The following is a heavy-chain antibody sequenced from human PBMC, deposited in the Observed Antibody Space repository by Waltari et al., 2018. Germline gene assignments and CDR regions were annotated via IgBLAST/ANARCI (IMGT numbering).Heavy chain of an antibody. Sequence: VQLVQSGAEVRTPGSSVKVSCKASGGPFGGYGISWVRLTPGQSLEWLGVIIPIFGIPDYSQKFQDRLTITADASTSTAYMELSSLTSEDTAIYFCATHTLGISQHYYHIGAWGKGTTVTISS. D-gene: IGHD3-3*02. CDR2: IIPIFGIP. V-gene: IGHV1-69*12. J-gene: IGHJ6*03. CDR3: ATHTLGISQHYYHIGA. CDR1: GGPFGGYG.